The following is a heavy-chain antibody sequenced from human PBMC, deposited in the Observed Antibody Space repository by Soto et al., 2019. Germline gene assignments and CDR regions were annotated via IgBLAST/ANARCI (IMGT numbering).Heavy chain of an antibody. D-gene: IGHD1-1*01. J-gene: IGHJ4*02. V-gene: IGHV1-18*01. Sequence: QVQLVQSGAEVKKPGASVKVSCKASGYTFTSYGISWVRQAPGQGLEWMGWISAYNGNTNYAQKLQGRVTMTTDTPTSTAYMELRSLRSDETAVYYCAREGWTAATTGPFDYWGQGTLVTVSS. CDR3: AREGWTAATTGPFDY. CDR1: GYTFTSYG. CDR2: ISAYNGNT.